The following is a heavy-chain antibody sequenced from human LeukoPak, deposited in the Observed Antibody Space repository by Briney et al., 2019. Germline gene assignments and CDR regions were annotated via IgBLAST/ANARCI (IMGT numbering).Heavy chain of an antibody. CDR2: MNPNSGNT. J-gene: IGHJ6*03. D-gene: IGHD5-18*01. V-gene: IGHV1-8*03. CDR3: AREFHEWIQLWPLADYYYYMDV. Sequence: ASLKVSCKASGYTFTSYDINWMRQATRQGLEWMGWMNPNSGNTGYAQKFQGRVTITRNTSISTAYMELSSLRSEDTAAYYCAREFHEWIQLWPLADYYYYMDVWGKGTTVTVSS. CDR1: GYTFTSYD.